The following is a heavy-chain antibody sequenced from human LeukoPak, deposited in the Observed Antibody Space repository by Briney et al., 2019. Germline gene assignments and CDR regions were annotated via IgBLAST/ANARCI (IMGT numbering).Heavy chain of an antibody. CDR2: ISSSSSYI. Sequence: GGSLRLSCAASGFTFSNYAMTWVRQAPGKGLEWVSSISSSSSYIYYADSVKGRFTISRDNAKNSLYLQMNSLRAEDTAVYYCATNDYSNYRVDYWGQGTLVTVSS. J-gene: IGHJ4*02. CDR1: GFTFSNYA. D-gene: IGHD4-11*01. V-gene: IGHV3-21*01. CDR3: ATNDYSNYRVDY.